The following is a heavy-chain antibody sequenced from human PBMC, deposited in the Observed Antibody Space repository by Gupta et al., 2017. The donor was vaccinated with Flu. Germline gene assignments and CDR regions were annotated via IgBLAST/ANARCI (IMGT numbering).Heavy chain of an antibody. CDR1: GGPFRSYA. J-gene: IGHJ4*02. CDR2: IIAIFGTT. CDR3: AGGGTYYVSYFDY. D-gene: IGHD1-26*01. Sequence: QVHLLQSGAEVKKPGSSVKVSCKASGGPFRSYAISWVRQAPGQGLEWMGGIIAIFGTTNYAQKFQGRVTITADESSGTAYMELNNLTSDDTAVYYCAGGGTYYVSYFDYWGQGTLVTVSS. V-gene: IGHV1-69*01.